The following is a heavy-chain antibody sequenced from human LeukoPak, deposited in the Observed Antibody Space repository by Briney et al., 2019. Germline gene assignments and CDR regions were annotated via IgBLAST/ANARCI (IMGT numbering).Heavy chain of an antibody. J-gene: IGHJ4*02. CDR1: GYTFTSYD. Sequence: GASVKVSCKASGYTFTSYDINWVRQATGQGLEWMGWINTNTGNLAYAQGFTGRFVFSLDASVSTAYLQISSLEAEDTAIYFCARWYYDTTGRLDYWGQGTLVTVSS. D-gene: IGHD3-22*01. CDR3: ARWYYDTTGRLDY. V-gene: IGHV7-4-1*02. CDR2: INTNTGNL.